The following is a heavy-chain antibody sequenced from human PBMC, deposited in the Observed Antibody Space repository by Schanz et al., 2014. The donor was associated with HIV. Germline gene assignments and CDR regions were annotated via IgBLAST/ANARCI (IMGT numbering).Heavy chain of an antibody. D-gene: IGHD3-10*01. Sequence: VHLVESGGGLVKPGGSLRLSCAASGFTFSSYGMHWVRQAPGKGLEWVAVIWYDGSNKYYADSVKGRFTISRDNSKNTLYLQMNSLRAEDTAVYYCAREGSNYYGSGSYYKTYGMDVWGQGTTVAVSS. CDR1: GFTFSSYG. CDR2: IWYDGSNK. CDR3: AREGSNYYGSGSYYKTYGMDV. V-gene: IGHV3-33*01. J-gene: IGHJ6*02.